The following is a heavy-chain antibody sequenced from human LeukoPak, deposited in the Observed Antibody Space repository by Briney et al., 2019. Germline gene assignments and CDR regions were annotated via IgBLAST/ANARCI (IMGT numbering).Heavy chain of an antibody. V-gene: IGHV4-34*01. J-gene: IGHJ5*02. D-gene: IGHD4-17*01. CDR2: INHSGST. CDR3: ARTYTVTTFSWFDP. Sequence: SETLSLTCAVYGGSFSGYYWSLIRQPPGKGLEWIGEINHSGSTNYNPSLKSRVTISVDTSKNQFSLKLSSVTAADTAVYYCARTYTVTTFSWFDPWGQGTLVTVSS. CDR1: GGSFSGYY.